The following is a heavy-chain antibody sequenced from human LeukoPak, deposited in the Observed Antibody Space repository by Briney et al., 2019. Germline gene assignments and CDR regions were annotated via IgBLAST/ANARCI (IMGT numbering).Heavy chain of an antibody. CDR3: ARVLQLWVSKTRCFDY. V-gene: IGHV3-7*01. CDR1: GFTYSSYW. Sequence: GGSLRLSCAASGFTYSSYWMSWVRQAPGKGLEWVANIKQVGSEKYYVDSVKGRFTISRDNAKNSLYLQMNSLRAEDTAVYYCARVLQLWVSKTRCFDYWGQGTLVTVSS. D-gene: IGHD5-18*01. J-gene: IGHJ4*02. CDR2: IKQVGSEK.